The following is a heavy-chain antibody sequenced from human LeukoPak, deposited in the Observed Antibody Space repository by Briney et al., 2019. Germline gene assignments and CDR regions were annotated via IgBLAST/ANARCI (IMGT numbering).Heavy chain of an antibody. CDR3: TAVRWSGSFDY. D-gene: IGHD1-26*01. CDR1: GFTFSHAW. CDR2: IKSKDVGGTT. J-gene: IGHJ4*02. Sequence: GGSLRLSCTPSGFTFSHAWMSWVRQVPGKGLEWVARIKSKDVGGTTDYAPPVRGRFTISTDESKSTAYLQMNSLKIEVTAVYYCTAVRWSGSFDYWGPGTLVTVSS. V-gene: IGHV3-15*01.